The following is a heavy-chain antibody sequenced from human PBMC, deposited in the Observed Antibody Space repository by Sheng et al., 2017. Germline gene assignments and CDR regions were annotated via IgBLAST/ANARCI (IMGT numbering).Heavy chain of an antibody. J-gene: IGHJ4*02. CDR1: DSPLVSYT. Sequence: EVQLLESGGGLVQPGGSRRDSPVQPLDSPLVSYTMSWVRQAPGKGLEWVSTISGSGGSTYYPDSVRGRFTISRDNSKNTLYLQMSSLRAVDTAVYYCAKFGGSGNYRILYIDSWGQGTLVTVSS. CDR2: ISGSGGST. D-gene: IGHD3-10*01. CDR3: AKFGGSGNYRILYIDS. V-gene: IGHV3-23*01.